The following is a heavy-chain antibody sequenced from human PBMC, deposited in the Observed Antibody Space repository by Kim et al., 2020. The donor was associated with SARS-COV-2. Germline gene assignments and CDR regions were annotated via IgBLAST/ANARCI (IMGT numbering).Heavy chain of an antibody. J-gene: IGHJ4*02. D-gene: IGHD2-15*01. CDR3: ATALYGGNDY. Sequence: TANYAQKFQGRVTTTADESTSTAYMELSSLRSEDTAVYYCATALYGGNDYWGQGALVTVSS. CDR2: TA. V-gene: IGHV1-69*01.